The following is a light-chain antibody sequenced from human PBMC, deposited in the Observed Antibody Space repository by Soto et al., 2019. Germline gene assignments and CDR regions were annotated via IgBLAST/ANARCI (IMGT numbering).Light chain of an antibody. J-gene: IGKJ4*01. CDR3: QRYNSYST. CDR1: QSVSSW. V-gene: IGKV1-5*03. Sequence: DIQLTQSPSTLSASVGDRVTITCRASQSVSSWLAWYQQKPGKAPNLLIYKASTLESGVPSRFSGSGSGTEFTLTISGLQPDDFARYYCQRYNSYSTFGGGTKVEIK. CDR2: KAS.